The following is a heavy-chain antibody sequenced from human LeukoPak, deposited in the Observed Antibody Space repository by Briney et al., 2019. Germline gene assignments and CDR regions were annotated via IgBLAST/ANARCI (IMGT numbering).Heavy chain of an antibody. Sequence: GGSLRLSCVVSGFTFSSYSMNWVRQAPGKGLEWVSYISSSSSTIFYGDSVKGRFTISRDNAKNSLYLQMNSLRAEDTAVYYCARESAGLGNFDYWGQGTLVAVSS. V-gene: IGHV3-48*04. CDR2: ISSSSSTI. J-gene: IGHJ4*02. CDR1: GFTFSSYS. CDR3: ARESAGLGNFDY. D-gene: IGHD7-27*01.